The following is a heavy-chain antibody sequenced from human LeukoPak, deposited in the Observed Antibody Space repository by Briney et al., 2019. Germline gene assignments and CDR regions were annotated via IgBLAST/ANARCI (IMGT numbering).Heavy chain of an antibody. J-gene: IGHJ4*02. CDR2: IYYSGST. D-gene: IGHD4-17*01. Sequence: SETLSLTCTVSGGSISSYYWSWIRQPPGKGLEWIGYIYYSGSTNYNPSLKSRVTISVDTSKNQFSLKLTSVTAADTAVYYCARGTVIEYWGQGTLVTVSS. V-gene: IGHV4-59*01. CDR1: GGSISSYY. CDR3: ARGTVIEY.